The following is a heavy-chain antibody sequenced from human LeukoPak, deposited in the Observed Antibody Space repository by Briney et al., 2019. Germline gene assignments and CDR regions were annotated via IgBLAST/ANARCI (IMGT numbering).Heavy chain of an antibody. Sequence: GGSLRLSCAASGFTVSSNYMSWVRQAPGKGLEWVSVIYSGGSTYYADSVKGRFTISRDNSKNTLYPQMNSLRAEDTAVYYCARERIKGATVTVDYWGQGTLVTVSS. J-gene: IGHJ4*02. CDR1: GFTVSSNY. V-gene: IGHV3-53*01. CDR2: IYSGGST. D-gene: IGHD4-17*01. CDR3: ARERIKGATVTVDY.